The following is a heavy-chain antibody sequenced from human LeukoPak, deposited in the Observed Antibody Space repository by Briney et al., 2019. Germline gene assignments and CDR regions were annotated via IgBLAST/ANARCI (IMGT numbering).Heavy chain of an antibody. J-gene: IGHJ4*02. V-gene: IGHV3-21*01. D-gene: IGHD2-21*02. CDR2: ISSSSSYI. CDR3: ASDLAYCGGDCYLDSN. Sequence: GGSLRLSCAASGFTFSSYSMNWVRQAPGKGLEWVSSISSSSSYIYYADSVKGRFTISREKDKNSLYLQMNSLRAQDTAVYYCASDLAYCGGDCYLDSNWGQGTLVTASS. CDR1: GFTFSSYS.